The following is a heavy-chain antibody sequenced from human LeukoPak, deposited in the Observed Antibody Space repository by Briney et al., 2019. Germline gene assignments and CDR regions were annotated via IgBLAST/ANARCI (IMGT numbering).Heavy chain of an antibody. CDR1: GFTVSSNY. Sequence: GGSLRLSCAASGFTVSSNYMSWVRQAPGKGLEWVLVIYSGGSTYYADSVKGRFTISRDNSKNTLYLQMNSLRAEDTAVYYCARVNPVAAAHDAFDIWGQGTMVTVSS. V-gene: IGHV3-66*01. CDR2: IYSGGST. CDR3: ARVNPVAAAHDAFDI. D-gene: IGHD6-13*01. J-gene: IGHJ3*02.